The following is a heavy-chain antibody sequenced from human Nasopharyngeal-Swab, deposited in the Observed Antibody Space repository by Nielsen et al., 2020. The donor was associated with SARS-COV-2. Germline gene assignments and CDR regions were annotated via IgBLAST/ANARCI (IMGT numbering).Heavy chain of an antibody. J-gene: IGHJ2*01. CDR2: MNPHIGNT. Sequence: ASVKVSCKASGYTFTSHDINWVRQATGQELEWMGWMNPHIGNTGYAQKFQGRVTMTRNTSISTAYMELNSLRSEDTAVYYCARGVGGYFDLWGRGTLVTVSS. V-gene: IGHV1-8*01. D-gene: IGHD1-26*01. CDR1: GYTFTSHD. CDR3: ARGVGGYFDL.